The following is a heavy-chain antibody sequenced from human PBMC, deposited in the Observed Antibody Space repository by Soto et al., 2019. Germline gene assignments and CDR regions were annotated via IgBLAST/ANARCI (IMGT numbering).Heavy chain of an antibody. CDR3: ARTSVEWTTLPPDL. Sequence: DVQLVESGGDLVQPGGSLRLSCAASGFTFSNYEMRWVRQAPGKGLEFVSYISSSGRTVYYAESVKGRFTISRDDAQNSLYLQMNSLRAEDTAVYHFARTSVEWTTLPPDLWGQGTLVTVSS. D-gene: IGHD3-3*01. J-gene: IGHJ4*02. CDR2: ISSSGRTV. V-gene: IGHV3-48*03. CDR1: GFTFSNYE.